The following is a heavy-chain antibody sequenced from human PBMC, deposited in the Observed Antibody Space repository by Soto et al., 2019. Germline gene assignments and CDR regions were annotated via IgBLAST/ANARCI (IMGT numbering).Heavy chain of an antibody. D-gene: IGHD3-10*01. CDR3: ARVPHISMVRGVTSPNYYYYGMDV. V-gene: IGHV1-69*13. Sequence: ASVKVSCKASGGTFSSYAISWVRQAPGQGLEWVGGIIPIFGTANYAQKFQGRVTITADESTSTAYMELSSLRSEDTAVYYCARVPHISMVRGVTSPNYYYYGMDVWGQGTTVTVSS. CDR2: IIPIFGTA. CDR1: GGTFSSYA. J-gene: IGHJ6*02.